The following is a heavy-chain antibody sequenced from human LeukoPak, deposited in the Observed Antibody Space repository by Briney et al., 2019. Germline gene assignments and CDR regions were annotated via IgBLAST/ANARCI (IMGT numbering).Heavy chain of an antibody. CDR3: AKCVYSNIYYWFDP. CDR2: ITGNGVST. D-gene: IGHD6-13*01. J-gene: IGHJ5*02. V-gene: IGHV3-43*02. CDR1: GFTFEDYG. Sequence: GGSLRLSCAASGFTFEDYGMHGVRQAPGKGLEWVSLITGNGVSTYYADSVKGRFTISRDNSKNSLYLQMNSLRTEDTALYYCAKCVYSNIYYWFDPSGQGTLVSVSS.